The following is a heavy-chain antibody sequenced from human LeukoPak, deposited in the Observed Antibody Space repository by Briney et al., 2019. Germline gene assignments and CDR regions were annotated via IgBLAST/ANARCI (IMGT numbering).Heavy chain of an antibody. CDR1: GYTFTSYD. J-gene: IGHJ3*02. CDR2: MNPNSGNT. Sequence: ASVKVSCKASGYTFTSYDINWVRQATGQGLEWMGWMNPNSGNTGYARKFQGRVTMTRNTSISTAYMELSSLRSEDTAVYCCARGRGYSGYDSPPGSYAFDIWGQGTMVTVSS. CDR3: ARGRGYSGYDSPPGSYAFDI. V-gene: IGHV1-8*01. D-gene: IGHD5-12*01.